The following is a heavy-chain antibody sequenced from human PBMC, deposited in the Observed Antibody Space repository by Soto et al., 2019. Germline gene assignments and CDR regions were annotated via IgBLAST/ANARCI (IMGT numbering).Heavy chain of an antibody. Sequence: GGSLRLSCAASGFTFSSYSMNWVRQAPGKGLEWVSVIYSGGITYYADSVKGGFTISRDNSKNTLYFQMNSLRAEDTAVYYCARDRYYGSGSSFPDYWGQGTLVTVSS. J-gene: IGHJ4*02. CDR2: IYSGGIT. CDR1: GFTFSSYS. V-gene: IGHV3-53*01. CDR3: ARDRYYGSGSSFPDY. D-gene: IGHD3-10*01.